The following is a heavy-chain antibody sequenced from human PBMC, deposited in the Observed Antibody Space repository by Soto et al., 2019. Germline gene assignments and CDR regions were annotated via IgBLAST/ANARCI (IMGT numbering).Heavy chain of an antibody. CDR2: ISYDGSNE. CDR3: AKQTVLHTNAFDI. D-gene: IGHD4-4*01. J-gene: IGHJ3*02. V-gene: IGHV3-30*18. Sequence: QVQLVESGGGVVQPGRSLRLSCAASGFTISSYGIHWVRQAPGKGLEWVAVISYDGSNEYYADYVKGRFSISRDNSKNNLYLQMNSLRAEDTAVYHCAKQTVLHTNAFDIWGQGTTVTVSS. CDR1: GFTISSYG.